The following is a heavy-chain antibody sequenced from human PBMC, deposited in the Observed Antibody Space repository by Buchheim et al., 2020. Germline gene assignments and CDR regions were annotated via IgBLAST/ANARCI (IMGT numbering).Heavy chain of an antibody. Sequence: QVQLQQWGAGLLKPSETLSLTCAVYGGSFSGYYWSWIRQPPGKGLEWLGEINHSRSPNHKPSLKSRVTISLDTSKNQFSLKLSSVTAADTAVYYCARGFYSSSFGWFDPWGQGTL. CDR3: ARGFYSSSFGWFDP. D-gene: IGHD6-13*01. V-gene: IGHV4-34*01. J-gene: IGHJ5*02. CDR2: INHSRSP. CDR1: GGSFSGYY.